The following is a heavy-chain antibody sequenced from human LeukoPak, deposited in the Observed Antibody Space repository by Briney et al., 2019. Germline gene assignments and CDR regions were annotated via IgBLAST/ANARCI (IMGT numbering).Heavy chain of an antibody. D-gene: IGHD3-10*01. CDR2: IFTTGST. CDR1: GNSISSYY. Sequence: SSETLSLTCTVSGNSISSYYWSWIRQPTGKGLEWIGRIFTTGSTNYNPSLKSRVAMSVDTSKNQSSLKLSSVTAADTAVYYCARLLRGDRGYFDYWGQGTLVTVSS. J-gene: IGHJ4*02. CDR3: ARLLRGDRGYFDY. V-gene: IGHV4-4*07.